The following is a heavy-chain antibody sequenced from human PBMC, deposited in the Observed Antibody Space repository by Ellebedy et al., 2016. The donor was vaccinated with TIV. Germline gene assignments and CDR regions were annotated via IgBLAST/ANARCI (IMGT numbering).Heavy chain of an antibody. CDR2: IKSKTDGGTT. V-gene: IGHV3-15*01. Sequence: GESLKISCAASGFTFSNAWMSWVRQAPGKGLEWVGRIKSKTDGGTTDYAAPVKGRFTISRDDSKNTLYLQMNSLKTEDTAVYYCTTALSREAVTNFDYWGQGTLVTVSS. CDR1: GFTFSNAW. CDR3: TTALSREAVTNFDY. D-gene: IGHD4-17*01. J-gene: IGHJ4*02.